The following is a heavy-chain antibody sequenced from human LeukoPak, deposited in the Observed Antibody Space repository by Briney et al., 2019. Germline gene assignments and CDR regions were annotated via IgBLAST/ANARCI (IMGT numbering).Heavy chain of an antibody. V-gene: IGHV4-39*01. CDR1: GGSISSSSYY. Sequence: ASETLSLTCTVSGGSISSSSYYWGWIRQPPGKGLEWIGSVYYSGSTYYNPSLKSRVTISVDTSKNQFSLKLSSVTAADTAVYYCARLWSGGNGDYWGQGTLVTVSS. D-gene: IGHD2-15*01. CDR2: VYYSGST. J-gene: IGHJ4*02. CDR3: ARLWSGGNGDY.